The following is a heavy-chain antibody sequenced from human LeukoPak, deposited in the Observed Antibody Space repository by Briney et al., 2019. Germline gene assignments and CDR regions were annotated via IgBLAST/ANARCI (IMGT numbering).Heavy chain of an antibody. CDR3: ARDRPAGNTGHSHDY. CDR2: FSYTGST. Sequence: SETVSLTCAVYGGSFSGYYWSWIRQPPGKGLEWIGSFSYTGSTYYNPSLKSRVTISVDTSKNQFSLRLTSVTAADTATYYCARDRPAGNTGHSHDYWGQGTLVTVSS. D-gene: IGHD6-13*01. V-gene: IGHV4-34*01. CDR1: GGSFSGYY. J-gene: IGHJ4*02.